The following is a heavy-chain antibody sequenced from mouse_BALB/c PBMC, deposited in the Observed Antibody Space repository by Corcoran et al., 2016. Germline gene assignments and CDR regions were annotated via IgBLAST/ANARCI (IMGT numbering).Heavy chain of an antibody. D-gene: IGHD1-2*01. V-gene: IGHV3-6*02. CDR2: ISYDGSN. CDR3: ATLLRPFDY. Sequence: DVQLQESGPGLVKPSQSLSLTCSVPGYSLTSGYYWNWIRQFPGNKLEWMGYISYDGSNNYNPSLKNRISITRDTSKNQFFLKLNSVTTEDTATYYCATLLRPFDYWGQGTTLTVSS. CDR1: GYSLTSGYY. J-gene: IGHJ2*01.